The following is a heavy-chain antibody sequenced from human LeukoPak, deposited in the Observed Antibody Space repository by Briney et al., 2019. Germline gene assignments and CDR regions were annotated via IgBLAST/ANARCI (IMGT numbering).Heavy chain of an antibody. D-gene: IGHD4-17*01. V-gene: IGHV3-74*01. J-gene: IGHJ4*02. Sequence: GGSLRLSCAASGFTFSSYWMHWVRQPLGKGLVWVSRINPDGTTTNYADSVKGRFTISRDNAKNTLYLQMNSLTVEDTALYYGVRIATVTTPDYWGQGTLVTVSS. CDR1: GFTFSSYW. CDR3: VRIATVTTPDY. CDR2: INPDGTTT.